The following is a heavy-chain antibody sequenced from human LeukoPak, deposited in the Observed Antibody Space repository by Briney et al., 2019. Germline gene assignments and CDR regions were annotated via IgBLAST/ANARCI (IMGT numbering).Heavy chain of an antibody. CDR3: ARVTGYDFWSGYSQTAYWYFDL. CDR2: IYYSGST. Sequence: PSETLSLTCTVSGGSISSGGYYWSWIRQHPGKGLEWIGYIYYSGSTYYNPSLKSRVTISVDTSKNQFSLKLSSVTAADTAVYYCARVTGYDFWSGYSQTAYWYFDLWGRGTLVTVSS. CDR1: GGSISSGGYY. J-gene: IGHJ2*01. D-gene: IGHD3-3*01. V-gene: IGHV4-31*03.